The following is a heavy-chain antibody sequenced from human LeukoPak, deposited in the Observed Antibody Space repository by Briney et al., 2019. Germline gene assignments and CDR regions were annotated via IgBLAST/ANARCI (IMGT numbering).Heavy chain of an antibody. Sequence: SQTLSLTCTVSGGSISSYYWTWIRQPPGKGLEWIGYISHSGGTYYNSSLLSRVTISADRSKNQFFLTLGSVTAADTAVYYCARDYGSGSFSDAFDIWGQGTMVTVSS. D-gene: IGHD3-10*01. CDR1: GGSISSYY. CDR3: ARDYGSGSFSDAFDI. CDR2: ISHSGGT. V-gene: IGHV4-30-2*01. J-gene: IGHJ3*02.